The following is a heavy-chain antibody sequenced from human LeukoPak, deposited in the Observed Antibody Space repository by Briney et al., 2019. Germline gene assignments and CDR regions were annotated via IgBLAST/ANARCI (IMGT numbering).Heavy chain of an antibody. CDR1: GFTFSSYC. CDR3: VTDILTPGLFDY. CDR2: INSDGSST. J-gene: IGHJ4*02. D-gene: IGHD3-9*01. V-gene: IGHV3-74*01. Sequence: GGSLRLSCAASGFTFSSYCMHWVRQAPGKGLVWVSRINSDGSSTSYADSVKGRFTISRDNAKNTLYLQMNSLRAEDTAVYYCVTDILTPGLFDYWGQGTLVTVSS.